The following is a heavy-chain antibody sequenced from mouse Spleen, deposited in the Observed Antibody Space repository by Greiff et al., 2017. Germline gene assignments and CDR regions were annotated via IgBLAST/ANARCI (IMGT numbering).Heavy chain of an antibody. Sequence: DVHLVESGGGLVKLGGSLKLSCAASGFTFSSYAMSWVRQTPEKRLEWVATISSGGGNTYYPDSVKGRFTISRDNAKNTLYLQMSSLKSEDTAMYYCARQGYDGYFYAMDYWGQGTSVTVSS. J-gene: IGHJ4*01. V-gene: IGHV5-9-3*01. CDR2: ISSGGGNT. D-gene: IGHD2-3*01. CDR3: ARQGYDGYFYAMDY. CDR1: GFTFSSYA.